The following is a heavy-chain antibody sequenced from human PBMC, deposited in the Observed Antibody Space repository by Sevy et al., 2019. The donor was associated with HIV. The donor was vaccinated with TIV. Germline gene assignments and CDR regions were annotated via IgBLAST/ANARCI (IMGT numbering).Heavy chain of an antibody. V-gene: IGHV1-24*01. D-gene: IGHD3-22*01. J-gene: IGHJ4*02. CDR3: ATTKDYYDSSGSPFDD. CDR2: FDPEDGET. CDR1: GSTLTRLA. Sequence: ASVKVSCKVSGSTLTRLAIHWVQQAPGKGPEWMGSFDPEDGETIYSQKFQGRVTMAEDTSTDTGYMELSSLRSEDTAVYYCATTKDYYDSSGSPFDDWGQGTLVTVSS.